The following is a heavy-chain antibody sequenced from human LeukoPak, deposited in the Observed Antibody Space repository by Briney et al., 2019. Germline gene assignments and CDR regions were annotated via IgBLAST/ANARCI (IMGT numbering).Heavy chain of an antibody. CDR3: AKGLGDYDDFRLGY. Sequence: GGSLRLSCAASVSTFSTYGFHWVPQAPGKGLEWVAFIPSDGSDNYYANSVKGRFTISRDNSKNTLYLQVNSLRSEDTAVYYCAKGLGDYDDFRLGYWGQGTLVTVSS. V-gene: IGHV3-30*02. J-gene: IGHJ4*02. CDR2: IPSDGSDN. D-gene: IGHD4-17*01. CDR1: VSTFSTYG.